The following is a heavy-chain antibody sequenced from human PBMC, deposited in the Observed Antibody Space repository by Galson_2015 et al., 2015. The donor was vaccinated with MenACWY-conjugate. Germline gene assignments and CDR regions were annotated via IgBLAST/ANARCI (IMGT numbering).Heavy chain of an antibody. V-gene: IGHV1-3*04. J-gene: IGHJ5*02. CDR1: GYTFLSYG. D-gene: IGHD1-1*01. CDR2: INTGNINT. CDR3: ATERTRRWFQP. Sequence: SVKVSCKASGYTFLSYGIHGVRQAPGQGLEWMGWINTGNINTGYSQKFQGRVTITRDTSASIVYMELSSLRSEDTAVYYCATERTRRWFQPCRQLALVTLSS.